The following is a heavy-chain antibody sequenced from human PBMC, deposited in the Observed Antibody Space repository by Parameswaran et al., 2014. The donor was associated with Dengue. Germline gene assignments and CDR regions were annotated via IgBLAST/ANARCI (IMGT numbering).Heavy chain of an antibody. D-gene: IGHD5-18*01. CDR2: IKSKTDGGTT. J-gene: IGHJ4*02. CDR1: GFTFSNAW. Sequence: SCAASGFTFSNAWMSWVRQAPGKGLEWVGRIKSKTDGGTTDYAAPVKGRFTISRDDSKNTLYLQMNSLKTEDTAVYYCTTDSGSYAGYFDYWGQGTLVTVSS. V-gene: IGHV3-15*01. CDR3: TTDSGSYAGYFDY.